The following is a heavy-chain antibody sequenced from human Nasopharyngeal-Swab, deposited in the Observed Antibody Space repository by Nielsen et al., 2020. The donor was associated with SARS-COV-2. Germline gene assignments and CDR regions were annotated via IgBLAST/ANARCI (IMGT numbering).Heavy chain of an antibody. V-gene: IGHV4-31*02. J-gene: IGHJ4*02. CDR3: ARENTYFDY. CDR2: IYYSGST. Sequence: LRQPPGKGLEWIGYIYYSGSTYYNPSLKSRVTISVDTSKNQFSLKLSSVTAADTAVYYCARENTYFDYWGQGTLVTVSS.